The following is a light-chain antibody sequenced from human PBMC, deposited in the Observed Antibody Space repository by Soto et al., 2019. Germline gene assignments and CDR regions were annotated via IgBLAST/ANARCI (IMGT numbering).Light chain of an antibody. V-gene: IGKV3-20*01. CDR2: GAS. CDR3: QQSAHSPRT. CDR1: QNVDNNY. Sequence: EIVLTQSPDSLSLSPGERATLSCRASQNVDNNYLNWYQQRPGLAPRLLIYGASIRATGIPDRFSGSGSGTDSTLTISRLEPEDFAVYYCQQSAHSPRTFGQGTKVEVK. J-gene: IGKJ1*01.